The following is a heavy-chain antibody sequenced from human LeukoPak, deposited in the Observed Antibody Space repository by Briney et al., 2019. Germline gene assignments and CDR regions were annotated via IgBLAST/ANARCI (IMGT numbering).Heavy chain of an antibody. V-gene: IGHV1-69*01. CDR1: RGTFISYA. D-gene: IGHD2-2*01. Sequence: ASVKVSCKASRGTFISYAISWVRQPPGQGLEWMGGIIPIFGTANYAQKFQGRVTITADESTRTAYMELSSLRSEDTAVYYCARVSSVVVPAAMNYYYYYYMDVWGKGTTVTVSS. CDR3: ARVSSVVVPAAMNYYYYYYMDV. CDR2: IIPIFGTA. J-gene: IGHJ6*03.